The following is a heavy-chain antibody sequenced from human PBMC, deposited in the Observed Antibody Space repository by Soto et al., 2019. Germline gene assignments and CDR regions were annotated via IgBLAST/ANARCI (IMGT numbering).Heavy chain of an antibody. J-gene: IGHJ4*02. D-gene: IGHD2-15*01. CDR3: ATVPAGYCSGGSCYYFDY. V-gene: IGHV1-24*01. Sequence: GASVKVSCKVSGYTLTELSMHWVRQAPGKGLEWMGGFDPEDGETIYAQKFQGRVTMTEDTSTDTAYMELSSLRSEDTAVYYCATVPAGYCSGGSCYYFDYWGQGTLVTVSS. CDR1: GYTLTELS. CDR2: FDPEDGET.